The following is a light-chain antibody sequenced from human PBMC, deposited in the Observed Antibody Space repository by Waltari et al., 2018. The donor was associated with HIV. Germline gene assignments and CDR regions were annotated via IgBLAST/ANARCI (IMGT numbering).Light chain of an antibody. CDR1: SSNIGAGYD. CDR2: ADD. J-gene: IGLJ1*01. V-gene: IGLV1-40*01. Sequence: QSVLTQPPSVSGAPGQRVTISCTGSSSNIGAGYDVHWFQHLPGTAPKLLIYADDNRPSGVPDRFSGSKSGTSASLAITGLQAEDEADYYCQSYDSSLSGSFVFGTGTKVTVL. CDR3: QSYDSSLSGSFV.